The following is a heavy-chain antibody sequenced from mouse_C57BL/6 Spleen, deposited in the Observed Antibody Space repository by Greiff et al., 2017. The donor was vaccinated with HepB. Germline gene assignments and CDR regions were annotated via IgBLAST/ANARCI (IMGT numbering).Heavy chain of an antibody. CDR2: ISNGGGST. Sequence: DVKLVESGGGLVQPGGSLKLSCAASGFTFSDYYMYWVRQTPEKRLEWVAYISNGGGSTYYPDTVKGRFTISRDNAKNTLYLQMSRLKSEDTAMYYCARFYDRSDYYAMDYWGQGTSVTVSS. V-gene: IGHV5-12*01. CDR3: ARFYDRSDYYAMDY. CDR1: GFTFSDYY. D-gene: IGHD2-3*01. J-gene: IGHJ4*01.